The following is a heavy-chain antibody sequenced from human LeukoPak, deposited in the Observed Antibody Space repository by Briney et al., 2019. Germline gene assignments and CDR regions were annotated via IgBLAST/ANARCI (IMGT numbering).Heavy chain of an antibody. CDR3: ARDLSGSGSYYTLYYYYYGMDV. Sequence: GASVKVSCKASGYTFTSHAMNWVRQAPGQGLEWMGWINTNTGNPTYAQGFTGRFVFSLDTSVSTAYLQISSLKAEDTAVYYCARDLSGSGSYYTLYYYYYGMDVWGQGTTVTVSS. V-gene: IGHV7-4-1*02. CDR2: INTNTGNP. CDR1: GYTFTSHA. D-gene: IGHD3-10*01. J-gene: IGHJ6*02.